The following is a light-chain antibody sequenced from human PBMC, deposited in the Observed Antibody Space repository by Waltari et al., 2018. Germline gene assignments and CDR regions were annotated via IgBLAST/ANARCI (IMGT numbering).Light chain of an antibody. CDR3: QQYNNWPFYT. Sequence: ETVMTQSPATLSVSPGERATLSSWASQSLSNKLAWYQQKVGQAPRLLIYDSSTRATGIPDRFSGSGSGTEFTLTISSLQSEDFAVYYCQQYNNWPFYTFGQGTKLEI. V-gene: IGKV3-15*01. CDR2: DSS. J-gene: IGKJ2*01. CDR1: QSLSNK.